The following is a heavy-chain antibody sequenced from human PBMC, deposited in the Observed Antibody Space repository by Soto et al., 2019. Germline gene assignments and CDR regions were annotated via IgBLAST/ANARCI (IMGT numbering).Heavy chain of an antibody. V-gene: IGHV3-23*04. Sequence: EVELVVSGGGLVQPGGSLTLSCAASGFTASSSAMGWVRRAPGKGLEWVSSINGVDSVGIATTYYAESLKGRVTISRDHFKNTLYLHMNRLRPEDTAVYFCAKDGRAVPYYFDYWGQGALVTVSS. J-gene: IGHJ4*02. CDR3: AKDGRAVPYYFDY. D-gene: IGHD6-19*01. CDR1: GFTASSSA. CDR2: INGVDSVGIATT.